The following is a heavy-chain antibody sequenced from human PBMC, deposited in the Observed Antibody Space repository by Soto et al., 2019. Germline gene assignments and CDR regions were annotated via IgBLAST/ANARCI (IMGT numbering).Heavy chain of an antibody. D-gene: IGHD4-17*01. CDR2: ISHVGADT. CDR1: GIIFSNFG. CDR3: AKEGLAWDYGDYYFDY. Sequence: QVQLVESGGGVVQPGRSLRLSCAASGIIFSNFGMHWVRQAPGKGLEWVAGISHVGADTCYADSVKGRFTISRDNSKNTLDLQMKSLRAEDAAGYYCAKEGLAWDYGDYYFDYWGQGTLVTVSS. V-gene: IGHV3-30*18. J-gene: IGHJ4*02.